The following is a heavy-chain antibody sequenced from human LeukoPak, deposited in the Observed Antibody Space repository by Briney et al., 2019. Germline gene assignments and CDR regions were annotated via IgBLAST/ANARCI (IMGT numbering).Heavy chain of an antibody. J-gene: IGHJ4*02. Sequence: SVKVSCKASGGTFSSYAISWVRQAPGQGLEWMGRIIPIFGTANYAQKFQGRVTITTDESTSTAYMELSSLRSEDTAVYYCASPDCSGGSCYTEPNFASLGEGTLVTVSS. CDR2: IIPIFGTA. D-gene: IGHD2-15*01. CDR1: GGTFSSYA. V-gene: IGHV1-69*05. CDR3: ASPDCSGGSCYTEPNFAS.